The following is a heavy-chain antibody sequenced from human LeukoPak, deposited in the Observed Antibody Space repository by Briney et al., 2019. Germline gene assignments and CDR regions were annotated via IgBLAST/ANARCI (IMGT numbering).Heavy chain of an antibody. J-gene: IGHJ3*02. CDR2: ISYDGSNK. CDR1: AFTFSSYA. V-gene: IGHV3-30*04. Sequence: GGSLRLSCAASAFTFSSYAMHWVRQAPGKGLEWVAVISYDGSNKYNADSVKGRFTISRDNSKNTLYLQMSSLRPEDTAVYYCARVSFPSYCSGGSCYSNAFDIWGQGTMVTVSS. D-gene: IGHD2-15*01. CDR3: ARVSFPSYCSGGSCYSNAFDI.